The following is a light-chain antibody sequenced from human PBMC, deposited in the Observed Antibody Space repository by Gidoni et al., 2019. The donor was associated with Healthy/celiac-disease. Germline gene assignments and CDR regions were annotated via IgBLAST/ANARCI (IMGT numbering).Light chain of an antibody. Sequence: EIVLTQSPGTLSLSPGERATLSCRASQSVSSSYLAWYQQKPGQAPRLLIYGASSRATGIPDRFSGSGSGTDFTRTISRLEPEDFAVYYCQQYGSSRWTFXQXTKVEIK. J-gene: IGKJ1*01. V-gene: IGKV3-20*01. CDR2: GAS. CDR3: QQYGSSRWT. CDR1: QSVSSSY.